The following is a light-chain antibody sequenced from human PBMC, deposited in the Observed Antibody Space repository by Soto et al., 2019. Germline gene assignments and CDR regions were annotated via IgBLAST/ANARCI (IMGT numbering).Light chain of an antibody. CDR1: QSISSSY. CDR2: GAS. J-gene: IGKJ1*01. CDR3: QQYGSSSWT. Sequence: EIVLTQSPGTLSLSPGKRATLSCRASQSISSSYLAWYQQRPGQAPRLLIYGASSRATGIPDRFSGSGSGTVFTLTISRLEPEDFAVYYCQQYGSSSWTFGQGTKVEIK. V-gene: IGKV3-20*01.